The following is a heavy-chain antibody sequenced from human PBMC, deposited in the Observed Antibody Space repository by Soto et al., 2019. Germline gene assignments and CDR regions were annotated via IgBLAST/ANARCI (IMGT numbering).Heavy chain of an antibody. CDR2: IYYSGST. J-gene: IGHJ4*02. V-gene: IGHV4-39*01. Sequence: SETLSLTCTVSGGSISSSSYYWGWIRQPPGKGLEWIGSIYYSGSTYYNPSLKSRVTISVDTSKNQFSLKLSSVTAADTAVYYCARHRVGGMLAIVQVYFDYWGQGTLVTVSS. D-gene: IGHD3-10*02. CDR1: GGSISSSSYY. CDR3: ARHRVGGMLAIVQVYFDY.